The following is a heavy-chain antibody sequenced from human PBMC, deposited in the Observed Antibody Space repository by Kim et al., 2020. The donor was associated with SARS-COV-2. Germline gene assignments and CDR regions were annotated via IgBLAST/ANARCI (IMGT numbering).Heavy chain of an antibody. J-gene: IGHJ3*02. CDR3: ARVKGGSGWAFDI. D-gene: IGHD6-19*01. V-gene: IGHV1-18*01. Sequence: AQKLQGRVTMTTDTSTSTAYMELRSLRSDDTAVYYCARVKGGSGWAFDIWGQGTMVTVSS.